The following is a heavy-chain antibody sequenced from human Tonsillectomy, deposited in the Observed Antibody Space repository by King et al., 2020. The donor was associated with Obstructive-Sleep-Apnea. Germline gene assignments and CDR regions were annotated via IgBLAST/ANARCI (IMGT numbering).Heavy chain of an antibody. CDR1: GGSITNYY. D-gene: IGHD1-1*01. Sequence: QLQESGPGLVRPSETLSLTCTVPGGSITNYYLGWIRRPPGKGLEWSGYIYYSVITDYKPALRGLVTISVDTSKNQLTLRVTSVTAAYTAEYFCARWNEGFDYWGQGTLVTVSS. V-gene: IGHV4-59*08. CDR3: ARWNEGFDY. CDR2: IYYSVIT. J-gene: IGHJ4*02.